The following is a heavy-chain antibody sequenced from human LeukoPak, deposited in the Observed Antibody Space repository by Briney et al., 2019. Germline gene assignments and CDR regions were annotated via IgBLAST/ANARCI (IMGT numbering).Heavy chain of an antibody. Sequence: GGSLRLSCAASGFTFSDYYMSWIRQAPGKGLEWVSYISSSGSTIYYADSVKGRFTISRDNAKKSLYLQMNSLRAEDTAVYYCATTSIAAAGSGAFDYWGQGNLVTVSS. J-gene: IGHJ4*02. V-gene: IGHV3-11*04. CDR1: GFTFSDYY. D-gene: IGHD6-13*01. CDR2: ISSSGSTI. CDR3: ATTSIAAAGSGAFDY.